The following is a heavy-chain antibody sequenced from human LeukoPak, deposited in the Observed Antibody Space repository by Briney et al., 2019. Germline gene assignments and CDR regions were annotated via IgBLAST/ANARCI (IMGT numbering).Heavy chain of an antibody. D-gene: IGHD1-26*01. CDR2: INHSGST. J-gene: IGHJ5*02. Sequence: SETLSLTCAVYGGSFSGYYWSWIRQPPGKGLEWIGEINHSGSTDYNPSLKSRVTISVDTSKNQFSLRLSSVTAADTAVYYCTRHLPGATWFDPWGQGTQVTVSS. V-gene: IGHV4-34*01. CDR3: TRHLPGATWFDP. CDR1: GGSFSGYY.